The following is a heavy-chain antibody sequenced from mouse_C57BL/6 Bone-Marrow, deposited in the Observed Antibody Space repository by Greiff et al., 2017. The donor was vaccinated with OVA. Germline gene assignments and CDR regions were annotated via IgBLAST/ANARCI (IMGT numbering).Heavy chain of an antibody. Sequence: EVKVVESGGGLVQPGESLKLSCESNEFEFPSHDMSWVRKTPEKRLELVAAINSDGGSTYYPDTMERRFIISRDNTKKTLYLQMSSLRSEDTALYYCARHSSGYYAMDYWGQGTSVTVSS. D-gene: IGHD3-1*01. CDR3: ARHSSGYYAMDY. CDR1: EFEFPSHD. CDR2: INSDGGST. J-gene: IGHJ4*01. V-gene: IGHV5-2*01.